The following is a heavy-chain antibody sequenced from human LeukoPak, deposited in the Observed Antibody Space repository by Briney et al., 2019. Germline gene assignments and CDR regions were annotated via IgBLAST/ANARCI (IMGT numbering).Heavy chain of an antibody. V-gene: IGHV3-23*01. CDR3: AKDPYSHGHGLEY. CDR2: ISGSGGST. D-gene: IGHD5-18*01. CDR1: GFTFSSYA. Sequence: PGGSLRLSCAASGFTFSSYAMSWVRQAPGKGLEWVSTISGSGGSTYYADSVKGRFTISRDNSKNTLYLQMNSLRAEDTAVYFCAKDPYSHGHGLEYWGQGTLVTVSS. J-gene: IGHJ4*02.